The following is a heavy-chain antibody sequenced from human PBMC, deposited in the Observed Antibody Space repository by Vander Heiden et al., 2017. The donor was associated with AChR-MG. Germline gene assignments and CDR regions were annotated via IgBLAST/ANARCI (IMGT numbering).Heavy chain of an antibody. CDR3: ASAVIAGAGYYYYGMDV. J-gene: IGHJ6*02. D-gene: IGHD6-19*01. V-gene: IGHV3-7*01. Sequence: EVQLVESGGGLVQPGGSLRLSCAASGFTFSSYWMSWVRQAPGKGLEWVANIKQDGSEKYYVDSVKGRFTISRDNAKNSLYLQMNSLRAEDTAVYYCASAVIAGAGYYYYGMDVWGQGTTVTVSS. CDR1: GFTFSSYW. CDR2: IKQDGSEK.